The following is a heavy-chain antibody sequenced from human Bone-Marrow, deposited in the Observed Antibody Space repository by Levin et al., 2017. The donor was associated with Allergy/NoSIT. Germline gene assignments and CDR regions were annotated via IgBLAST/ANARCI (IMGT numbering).Heavy chain of an antibody. CDR2: ISSSSSTI. Sequence: GGSLRLSCAASGFTFSSYSMNWVRQAPGKGLEWVSYISSSSSTIYYADSVKGRFTISRDNAKNSLYLQMNSLRDEDTAVYYCARGSHLTCSSTSCYWHGGIYYDYGMDVWGQGTTVTVSS. J-gene: IGHJ6*02. V-gene: IGHV3-48*02. CDR3: ARGSHLTCSSTSCYWHGGIYYDYGMDV. CDR1: GFTFSSYS. D-gene: IGHD2-2*01.